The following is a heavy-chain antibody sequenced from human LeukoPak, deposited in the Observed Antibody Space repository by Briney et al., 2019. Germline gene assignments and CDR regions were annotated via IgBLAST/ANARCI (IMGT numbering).Heavy chain of an antibody. V-gene: IGHV1-69*04. CDR2: IIPILGIA. CDR1: GGTFSSYA. J-gene: IGHJ4*02. Sequence: GASVKVSCKASGGTFSSYAISWVRQAPGQGLEWMGRIIPILGIANYAQKFQGRVTITADESTSTAYMELSSLRSEDTAVYYCARESTSRRGRVVPAARSQGNLDYWGQGTLVTVSS. CDR3: ARESTSRRGRVVPAARSQGNLDY. D-gene: IGHD2-2*01.